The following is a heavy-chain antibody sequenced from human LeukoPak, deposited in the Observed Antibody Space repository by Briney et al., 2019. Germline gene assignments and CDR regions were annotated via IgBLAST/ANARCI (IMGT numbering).Heavy chain of an antibody. Sequence: PGGSLRLSCAASGVTFSSYAMNWVRQAPGKGLEWVSAISGSGGSTYYADSMKGRFTISRDNSKNTLYLQMNTLRAEDTAVYYCAKDGNNDFWSGYYYYFDYWGQGTLVTVSS. V-gene: IGHV3-23*01. CDR3: AKDGNNDFWSGYYYYFDY. CDR2: ISGSGGST. D-gene: IGHD3-3*01. CDR1: GVTFSSYA. J-gene: IGHJ4*02.